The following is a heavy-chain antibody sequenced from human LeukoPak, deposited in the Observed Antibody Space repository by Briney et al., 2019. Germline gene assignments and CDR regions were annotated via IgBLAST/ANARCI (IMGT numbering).Heavy chain of an antibody. J-gene: IGHJ5*02. CDR1: GGSISSSSYY. CDR2: IYYSGST. Sequence: PSETLSLTCTVAGGSISSSSYYWGWIRQPPGKGLEWIGSIYYSGSTYYNPSLKSRVTISVDTSKNQFSLKLSSVTAADTAVYYCARSSSHYYDSRTTNRFDPWGQGTLVTVSS. CDR3: ARSSSHYYDSRTTNRFDP. D-gene: IGHD3-22*01. V-gene: IGHV4-39*01.